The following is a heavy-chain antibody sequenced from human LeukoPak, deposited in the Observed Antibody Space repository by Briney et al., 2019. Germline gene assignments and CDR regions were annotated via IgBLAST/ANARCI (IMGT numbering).Heavy chain of an antibody. D-gene: IGHD5-18*01. CDR1: GGSISSSSYY. CDR2: IYTSGST. CDR3: ARGPALQLWFS. J-gene: IGHJ4*02. V-gene: IGHV4-61*02. Sequence: SETLSLTCTVSGGSISSSSYYWGWIRQPAGKGLEWIGRIYTSGSTNYNPSLKSRVTISVDTSKNQFSLKLSSVTAADTAVYYCARGPALQLWFSWGQGTLVTVSS.